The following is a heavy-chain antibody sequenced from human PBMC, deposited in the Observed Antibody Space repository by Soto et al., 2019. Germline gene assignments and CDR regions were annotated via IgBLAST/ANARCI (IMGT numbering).Heavy chain of an antibody. CDR1: GGSIRSYY. CDR3: ARAVLWFGEFDFDY. Sequence: SETLSLTCTVSGGSIRSYYWSWIRQPPGKGLEWIGYIYYSGSTNYNPSLKSRVTISVDTSKNQFSLKLSSVTAADTAVYYCARAVLWFGEFDFDYWGQGTLVTVSS. V-gene: IGHV4-59*01. CDR2: IYYSGST. J-gene: IGHJ4*02. D-gene: IGHD3-10*01.